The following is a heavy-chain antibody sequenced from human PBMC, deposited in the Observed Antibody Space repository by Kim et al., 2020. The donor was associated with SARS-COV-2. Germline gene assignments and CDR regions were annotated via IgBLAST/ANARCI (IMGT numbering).Heavy chain of an antibody. J-gene: IGHJ4*02. Sequence: YADSVKGRFTISRDNAKNSLYLQMNSLRDEDTAVYYCARDSAADYYDMGYWGQGTLVTVSS. CDR3: ARDSAADYYDMGY. D-gene: IGHD3-22*01. V-gene: IGHV3-48*02.